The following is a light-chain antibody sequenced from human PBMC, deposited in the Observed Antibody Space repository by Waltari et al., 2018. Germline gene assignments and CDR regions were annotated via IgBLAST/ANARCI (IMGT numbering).Light chain of an antibody. CDR2: AAS. Sequence: DIQMTQSPSSLSASVGDRVTITCRASQSISSFLIWYQQRPGKAPKLLIYAASSLESVFPSRFGGSGSGTDFTLTISSLQPEDFATYYCQRGYSPPRTFGGGTKVEIK. V-gene: IGKV1-39*01. CDR3: QRGYSPPRT. CDR1: QSISSF. J-gene: IGKJ4*01.